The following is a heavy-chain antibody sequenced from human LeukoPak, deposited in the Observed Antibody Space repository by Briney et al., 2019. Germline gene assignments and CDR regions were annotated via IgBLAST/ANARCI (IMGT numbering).Heavy chain of an antibody. Sequence: SLRLSCAASGFTFDDYAMHWVRQAPGKGLEWVSGFSWNSGSIGYADSVKGRFTISRDNAKNSLYLQMNSLRAEDTALYYCAKASIVATIIDNWFDPWGQGTLVTVSS. J-gene: IGHJ5*02. D-gene: IGHD5-12*01. CDR1: GFTFDDYA. CDR3: AKASIVATIIDNWFDP. CDR2: FSWNSGSI. V-gene: IGHV3-9*01.